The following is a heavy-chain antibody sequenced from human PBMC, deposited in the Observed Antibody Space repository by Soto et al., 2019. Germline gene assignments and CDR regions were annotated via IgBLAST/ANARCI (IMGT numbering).Heavy chain of an antibody. CDR3: ARARLAQGGYYSDLYYYYGMDV. CDR1: GGSISSGGYY. CDR2: IYYSGST. V-gene: IGHV4-31*03. J-gene: IGHJ6*02. Sequence: SETLSLTCTVSGGSISSGGYYWSWIRQHPGKGLEWIGYIYYSGSTYYNPSLKSRVTISVDTSKNQFSLKLSSVTAADTAVYYCARARLAQGGYYSDLYYYYGMDVWGQGTTVTVSS. D-gene: IGHD3-3*01.